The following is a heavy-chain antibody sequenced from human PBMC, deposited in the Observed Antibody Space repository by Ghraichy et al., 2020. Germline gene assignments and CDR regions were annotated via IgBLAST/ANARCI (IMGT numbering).Heavy chain of an antibody. CDR3: ARRDPGGWFDP. Sequence: SETLSLTCTVSGGSISSSSYYWGWIRQPPGKGLEWIGSIYYSGSTYYNPSLKSRVTISVDTSKNQFSLKLSSVTAADTAVYYCARRDPGGWFDPWGQGTLVTVSS. CDR1: GGSISSSSYY. J-gene: IGHJ5*02. CDR2: IYYSGST. V-gene: IGHV4-39*01. D-gene: IGHD3-10*01.